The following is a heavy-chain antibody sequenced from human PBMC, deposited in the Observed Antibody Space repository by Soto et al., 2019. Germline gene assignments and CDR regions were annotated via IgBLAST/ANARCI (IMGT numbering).Heavy chain of an antibody. D-gene: IGHD3-22*01. CDR1: GASINSGDYY. J-gene: IGHJ3*01. Sequence: SETLSLTCTVSGASINSGDYYWSWIRQPPGKGLEWIGYIYYSGSIYHNPSLKSRVIISVDMPKNQFSLKLRSVTAADTAVYYCATVPTYYYDGSGYANAFDVWGQGTMVTVSS. CDR3: ATVPTYYYDGSGYANAFDV. CDR2: IYYSGSI. V-gene: IGHV4-30-4*01.